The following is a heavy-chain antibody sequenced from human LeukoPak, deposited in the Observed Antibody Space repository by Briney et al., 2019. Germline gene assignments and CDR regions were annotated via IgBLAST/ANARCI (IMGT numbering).Heavy chain of an antibody. CDR2: IYYSGST. Sequence: PSETLSLTCTVSGGSISSYYWSWIRQPPGKGLEWIGYIYYSGSTNYNPSLKSRVTISVDTSKNQFSLKLSSVTAADTAVYYCARHDEQLVRFDYWGQGTLVTVSS. J-gene: IGHJ4*02. CDR3: ARHDEQLVRFDY. D-gene: IGHD6-6*01. CDR1: GGSISSYY. V-gene: IGHV4-59*08.